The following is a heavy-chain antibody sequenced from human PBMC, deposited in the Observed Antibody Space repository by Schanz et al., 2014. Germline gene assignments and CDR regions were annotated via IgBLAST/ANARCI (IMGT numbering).Heavy chain of an antibody. V-gene: IGHV3-33*01. CDR3: ARDLPYAMSTR. CDR2: IWYDGTDR. D-gene: IGHD2-2*01. Sequence: QVQLVESGGGLVKPGGSLRLSCAASGFTFNNYGMHWVRQAPGKGLEWVAVIWYDGTDRYYADSVKGRFTISRDNSKNTLYLQMNSLRAEDTAVYYCARDLPYAMSTRWGQGTLVTVSS. CDR1: GFTFNNYG. J-gene: IGHJ4*02.